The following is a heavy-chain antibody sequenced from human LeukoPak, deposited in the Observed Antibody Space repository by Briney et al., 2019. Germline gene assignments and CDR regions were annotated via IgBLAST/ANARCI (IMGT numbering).Heavy chain of an antibody. V-gene: IGHV1-69*13. J-gene: IGHJ5*02. CDR1: GGTFSTYA. D-gene: IGHD7-27*01. Sequence: SVKVSCKASGGTFSTYAISWVRQGPGQGLGWMGGIIPIFGTANYAQKFQGRVTITADESTSTAYMELSSLRSEDTAVYYCASLTGEGDWFDPWGQGTLVTVSS. CDR2: IIPIFGTA. CDR3: ASLTGEGDWFDP.